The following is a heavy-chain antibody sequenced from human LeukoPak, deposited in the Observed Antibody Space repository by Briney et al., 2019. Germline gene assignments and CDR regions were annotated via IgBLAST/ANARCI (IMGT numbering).Heavy chain of an antibody. J-gene: IGHJ4*02. V-gene: IGHV4-59*06. CDR1: GGSISSYY. CDR2: IYYSGST. Sequence: SETLSLTCTVSGGSISSYYWSWIRQHPGKGLEWIGYIYYSGSTYYNPSLKSRVTISVATSKNQFSLKLSSVTAADTAVYYCARSLVGAAAGPFDYWGQGTLVTVSS. CDR3: ARSLVGAAAGPFDY. D-gene: IGHD6-13*01.